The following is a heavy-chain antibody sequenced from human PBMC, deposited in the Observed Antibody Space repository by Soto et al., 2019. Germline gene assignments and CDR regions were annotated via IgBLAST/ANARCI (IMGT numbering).Heavy chain of an antibody. Sequence: GASVKVSCKASGYTFTSYDINWVRQATGQGLEWMGWMNPNSGNTGYAQKFQGRVTMTRNTSISTAYMELSSLRSEDTAVYYCARGHRDLLTTVRTYYFDYWGQGTLVTVSS. D-gene: IGHD4-4*01. V-gene: IGHV1-8*01. J-gene: IGHJ4*02. CDR2: MNPNSGNT. CDR3: ARGHRDLLTTVRTYYFDY. CDR1: GYTFTSYD.